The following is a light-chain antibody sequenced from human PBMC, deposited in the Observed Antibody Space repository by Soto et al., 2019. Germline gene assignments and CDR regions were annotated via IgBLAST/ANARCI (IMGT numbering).Light chain of an antibody. Sequence: QSAGAQHSSVSGSPGQSITISCTGTSTDVGGYNYVSWYQHHPGKGPKLIIYEVSNRPSGVSDRFSGSKSGNKASLIISNLEAEDESDYYCGSYTSTDTTCVFGTGTKVTVL. CDR2: EVS. CDR3: GSYTSTDTTCV. CDR1: STDVGGYNY. V-gene: IGLV2-14*01. J-gene: IGLJ1*01.